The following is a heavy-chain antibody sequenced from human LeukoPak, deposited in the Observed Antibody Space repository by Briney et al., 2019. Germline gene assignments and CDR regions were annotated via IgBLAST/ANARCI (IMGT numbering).Heavy chain of an antibody. Sequence: GGSLRLSCAASGFTFSNYAMSWVRQAPGKGLEWVSAISGSGGSTYYADSVKGRFTISRDNSKNTLYLQMNSLRAEDTAVYYCAKGGYSYGYSWFDPWGQGTLVTVSS. CDR3: AKGGYSYGYSWFDP. J-gene: IGHJ5*02. CDR1: GFTFSNYA. V-gene: IGHV3-23*01. D-gene: IGHD5-18*01. CDR2: ISGSGGST.